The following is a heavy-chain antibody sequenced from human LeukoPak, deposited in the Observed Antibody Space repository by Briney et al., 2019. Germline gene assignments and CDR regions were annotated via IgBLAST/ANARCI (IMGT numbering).Heavy chain of an antibody. D-gene: IGHD3-22*01. J-gene: IGHJ4*02. CDR1: GFRVNSNH. V-gene: IGHV3-53*01. CDR2: IYTGDVT. Sequence: GGSLRLSCAVSGFRVNSNHMTWVRQAPGKGLEWVSLIYTGDVTYYADSVKGRFTISTDNSKNILYLQMDSLTAEDTALYYCARERDYDTYIDYWGQGTLVTVSS. CDR3: ARERDYDTYIDY.